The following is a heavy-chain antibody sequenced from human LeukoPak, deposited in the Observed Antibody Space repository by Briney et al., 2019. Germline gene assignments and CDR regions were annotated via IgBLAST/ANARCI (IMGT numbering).Heavy chain of an antibody. CDR3: ASVVGGAFDI. V-gene: IGHV3-21*01. J-gene: IGHJ3*02. CDR2: ISSSSSYI. CDR1: GFTFSSYS. D-gene: IGHD3-10*01. Sequence: GGSLRLSCAASGFTFSSYSMNWVRQAPGKGLEWVSSISSSSSYIYYADSVKGRFTISRDDAKNSLYLQMNSLRAEDTAVYYCASVVGGAFDIWGQGTMVTVSS.